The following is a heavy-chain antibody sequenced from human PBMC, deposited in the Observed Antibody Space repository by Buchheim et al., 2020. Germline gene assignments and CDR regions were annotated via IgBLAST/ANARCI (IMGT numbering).Heavy chain of an antibody. CDR3: ASPWITMTKTDYYGMDV. CDR1: GYTFTSYY. J-gene: IGHJ6*02. V-gene: IGHV1-46*01. CDR2: INPSGGNP. Sequence: QVQLVQSGAEVKKPGASVKVSCKASGYTFTSYYMHWVRQAPGQGLEWMGIINPSGGNPSYAQKFPGRVTMTRDTSTSTVYMELSSLRSEDTAVYYCASPWITMTKTDYYGMDVWGQGTT. D-gene: IGHD3-22*01.